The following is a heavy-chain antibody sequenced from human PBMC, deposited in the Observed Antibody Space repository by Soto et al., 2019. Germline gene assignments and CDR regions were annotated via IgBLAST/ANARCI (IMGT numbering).Heavy chain of an antibody. CDR2: ISSSSATI. V-gene: IGHV3-48*03. J-gene: IGHJ6*02. CDR1: GFAFSSYE. Sequence: EVQLVESGGGLVQPGGSLRLSCTASGFAFSSYEMNWVRQAPGKGLEWVSHISSSSATIHYVDSVKGRFTISRDNAKNSVYLQMNSLRAEDSAVYYCARAAGIMTRGFHGMDVWGQGTTVTVSS. CDR3: ARAAGIMTRGFHGMDV. D-gene: IGHD3-10*01.